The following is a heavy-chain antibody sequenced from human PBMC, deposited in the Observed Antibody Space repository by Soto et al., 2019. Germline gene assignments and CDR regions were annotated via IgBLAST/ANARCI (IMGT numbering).Heavy chain of an antibody. CDR3: AGGPGLYSGSYHMDY. D-gene: IGHD1-26*01. V-gene: IGHV1-18*01. CDR1: GYTFISYS. J-gene: IGHJ4*02. Sequence: QVQLVQSGAEVEKPGASVKVSCKASGYTFISYSITWVRQAPGQGLEWMGWISGYNGNTNYAQSIQGRAIMTTDTSTTTDNMELWSLRADDTAVYYCAGGPGLYSGSYHMDYWGQGTLVTVSS. CDR2: ISGYNGNT.